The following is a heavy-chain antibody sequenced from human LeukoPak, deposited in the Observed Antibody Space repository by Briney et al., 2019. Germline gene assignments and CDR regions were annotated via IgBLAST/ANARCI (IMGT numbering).Heavy chain of an antibody. J-gene: IGHJ3*02. V-gene: IGHV1-2*02. Sequence: ASVKVSCKASGYTFTGYYMHWVRQAPGQGLEWMGWINPNSGGTNYAQKFQGRVTMTRDTSISTAYMELSRLRSDDTAVYYCAKDNRGYYPAFDIWGQGTMVTVSS. D-gene: IGHD1-26*01. CDR2: INPNSGGT. CDR3: AKDNRGYYPAFDI. CDR1: GYTFTGYY.